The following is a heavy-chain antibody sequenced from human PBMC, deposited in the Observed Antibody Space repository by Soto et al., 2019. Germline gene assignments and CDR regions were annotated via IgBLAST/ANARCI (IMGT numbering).Heavy chain of an antibody. CDR2: IYYNGST. J-gene: IGHJ6*03. CDR3: ARHIVVVPAARRSDYYYMDV. V-gene: IGHV4-59*08. D-gene: IGHD2-2*01. Sequence: PLETLSLTSTVSGGSISNHYWSCIRQPPRKGLEWIGYIYYNGSTYYNPSLKSRVTISVDTSKNQFSLKLSSVTAADTAVYYCARHIVVVPAARRSDYYYMDVWGKGTTVTVSS. CDR1: GGSISNHY.